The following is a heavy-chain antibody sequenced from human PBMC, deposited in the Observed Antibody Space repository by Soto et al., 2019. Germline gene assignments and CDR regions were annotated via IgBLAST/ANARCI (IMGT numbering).Heavy chain of an antibody. Sequence: QVQLQESGPGLVKPSETLSLTCQVSGASVGGHYWSWIRQPPGKGLEWIGFVDYTGSTNTNPFLRRRVSISIATSDDQFSLRLRSVAAGDTVVWFCARRNCFEGSGYYAFGYWGQGIVVSVSS. CDR2: VDYTGST. V-gene: IGHV4-59*02. CDR3: ARRNCFEGSGYYAFGY. CDR1: GASVGGHY. J-gene: IGHJ4*02. D-gene: IGHD3-22*01.